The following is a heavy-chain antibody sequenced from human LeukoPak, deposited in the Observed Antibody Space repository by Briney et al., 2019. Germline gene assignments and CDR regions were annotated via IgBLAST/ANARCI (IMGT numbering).Heavy chain of an antibody. D-gene: IGHD2-21*02. V-gene: IGHV4-38-2*02. CDR3: ARLVTADHAFDI. J-gene: IGHJ3*02. CDR2: IYRSGST. CDR1: GFSVSSVYY. Sequence: SETLSLTYTVSGFSVSSVYYWGWIRQPPGKGLEWIGSIYRSGSTYYNPSLKSRVTISVDTSKNQFSLKLSSVTAADTAVYYCARLVTADHAFDIWGQGTMVTVSS.